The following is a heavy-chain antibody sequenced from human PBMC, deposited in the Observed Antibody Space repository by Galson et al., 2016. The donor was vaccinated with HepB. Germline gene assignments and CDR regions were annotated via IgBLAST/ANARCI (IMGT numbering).Heavy chain of an antibody. CDR3: AKVATPNRNYENWFDS. J-gene: IGHJ5*01. CDR2: IWYDGSSK. Sequence: SLRLSCAASGFTFSNYAMHWVRRAPGKGLEWVAVIWYDGSSKYYIDSVKGRFTISRDNSKNTLNLQMSSLRAEDTAVYYCAKVATPNRNYENWFDSWGQGTLVTVSS. CDR1: GFTFSNYA. V-gene: IGHV3-33*06. D-gene: IGHD4-11*01.